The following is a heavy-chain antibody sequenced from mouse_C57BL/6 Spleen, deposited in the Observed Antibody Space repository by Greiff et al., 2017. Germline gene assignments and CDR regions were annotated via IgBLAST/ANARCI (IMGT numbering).Heavy chain of an antibody. Sequence: VKLQQPGAELVRPGSSVKLSCKASGYTFTSYWMHWVKQRPIQGLEWIGNIDPSDSETHYNQKFKDKATLTVDKSSSTAYMQLSSLTSEDSAVYYCARSHYGSSLDYWGQGTTLTVSS. CDR1: GYTFTSYW. CDR2: IDPSDSET. D-gene: IGHD1-1*01. V-gene: IGHV1-52*01. CDR3: ARSHYGSSLDY. J-gene: IGHJ2*01.